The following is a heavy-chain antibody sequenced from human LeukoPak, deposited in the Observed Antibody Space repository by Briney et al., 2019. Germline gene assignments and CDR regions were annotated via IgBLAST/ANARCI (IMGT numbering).Heavy chain of an antibody. D-gene: IGHD1-14*01. CDR1: GFTFSSYS. CDR3: ARVVGNRYFDY. CDR2: ISSSSSYI. Sequence: GGSLRLSCAASGFTFSSYSMNWVRQAPGKGLEWVSSISSSSSYIYYADSVKGRFTISRDNAKNSLYLQMNSLRAEDTAVYYCARVVGNRYFDYWGQGTLVTVSS. V-gene: IGHV3-21*01. J-gene: IGHJ4*02.